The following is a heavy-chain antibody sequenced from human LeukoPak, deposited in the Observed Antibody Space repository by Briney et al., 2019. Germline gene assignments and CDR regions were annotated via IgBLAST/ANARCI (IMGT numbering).Heavy chain of an antibody. CDR2: IIPILGIA. D-gene: IGHD4-17*01. CDR3: ASSVSRGYYPGSTPFDY. CDR1: GGTFSSYA. J-gene: IGHJ4*02. V-gene: IGHV1-69*04. Sequence: SVKVSCKASGGTFSSYAISWVRQAPGQGLEWMGRIIPILGIANYAQKLQGRVTMTIDTSTSTAYMELRSLRSDDTAVYYCASSVSRGYYPGSTPFDYWGQGTLVTVSS.